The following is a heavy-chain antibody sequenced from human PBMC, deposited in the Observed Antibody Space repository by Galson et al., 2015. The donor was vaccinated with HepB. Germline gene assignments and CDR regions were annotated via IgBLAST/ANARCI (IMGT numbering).Heavy chain of an antibody. V-gene: IGHV1-69*10. J-gene: IGHJ2*01. D-gene: IGHD6-6*01. CDR2: IIPILGIA. CDR3: ARGEEEYSSSSSSKRGLQNWYFDL. Sequence: SVKVSCKASGGTFSSYAISWVRQAPGQGLEWMGGIIPILGIANYAQKFQGRVTITADKSTSTAYMELSSLRSEDTAVYYCARGEEEYSSSSSSKRGLQNWYFDLWGRGTLVTVSS. CDR1: GGTFSSYA.